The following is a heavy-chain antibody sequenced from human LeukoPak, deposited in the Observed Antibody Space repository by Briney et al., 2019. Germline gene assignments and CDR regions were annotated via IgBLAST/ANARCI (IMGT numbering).Heavy chain of an antibody. J-gene: IGHJ4*02. V-gene: IGHV5-51*01. D-gene: IGHD2-2*01. CDR3: ARQDCYSANCYLEY. Sequence: GESLKISCKGSGYSFTTYWIGWVRQMPGKGLEWMGIIYPGDSDTRYSPSFQGQVTISADKSISTAYLQRSTLEASDTAMYYCARQDCYSANCYLEYWGQGTLVTVSS. CDR2: IYPGDSDT. CDR1: GYSFTTYW.